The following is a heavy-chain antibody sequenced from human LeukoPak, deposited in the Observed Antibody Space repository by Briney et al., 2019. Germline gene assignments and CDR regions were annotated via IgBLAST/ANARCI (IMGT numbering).Heavy chain of an antibody. D-gene: IGHD3-22*01. J-gene: IGHJ4*02. CDR2: IYYSGST. CDR1: GGSISSTIYY. CDR3: ARHGPRYYYDTSGYYYFDY. V-gene: IGHV4-39*01. Sequence: PLETLSLTCTVSGGSISSTIYYWGWIRQPPGKGLEWIGSIYYSGSTYYNPSLKSRVTISVDTSKNQFSLKLSSVTAADTAVYYCARHGPRYYYDTSGYYYFDYWGQGTLVTVSS.